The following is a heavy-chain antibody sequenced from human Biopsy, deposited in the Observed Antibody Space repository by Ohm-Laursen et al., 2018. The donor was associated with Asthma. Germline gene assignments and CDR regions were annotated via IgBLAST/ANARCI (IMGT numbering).Heavy chain of an antibody. CDR3: VRGSSSWHHGPFHYYYGLDV. Sequence: SETLSLTCSLSSGSGGYMRSGNYYWGWIRQPPGKGLEWIGRIYYSGTTYYNPSLESRVTVSANTQKNKFSRKLTSVTAADTAVYYCVRGSSSWHHGPFHYYYGLDVWGQGTTATVSS. CDR1: SGSGGYMRSGNYY. V-gene: IGHV4-39*01. CDR2: IYYSGTT. J-gene: IGHJ6*02. D-gene: IGHD6-13*01.